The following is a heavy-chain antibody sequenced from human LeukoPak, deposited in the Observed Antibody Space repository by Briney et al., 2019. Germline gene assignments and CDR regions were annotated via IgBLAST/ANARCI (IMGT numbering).Heavy chain of an antibody. Sequence: GASVKVSCKVSGYTLTELSMHWVRQAPGKGLEWMGGFDPEDGETIYAQKFLGRVTMTEDTSTDTAYMELSSLRSEDTAVYYCATDGSGGLGVVVAAADYYYGMDVWGKGTTVTVSS. CDR3: ATDGSGGLGVVVAAADYYYGMDV. V-gene: IGHV1-24*01. CDR2: FDPEDGET. J-gene: IGHJ6*04. CDR1: GYTLTELS. D-gene: IGHD2-15*01.